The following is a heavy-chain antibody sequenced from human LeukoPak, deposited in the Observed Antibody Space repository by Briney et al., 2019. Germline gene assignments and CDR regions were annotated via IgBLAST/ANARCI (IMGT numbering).Heavy chain of an antibody. CDR1: GYTFTGYY. J-gene: IGHJ1*01. V-gene: IGHV1-2*02. CDR3: AREWLAVAGTGDRYFQH. CDR2: INPNSGGT. D-gene: IGHD6-19*01. Sequence: ASVKVSCKASGYTFTGYYMHWVRQAPGQGLEWMGWINPNSGGTNYAQKFQGRVTMTRDTSISTAYMELSRLRSDDTAVYYCAREWLAVAGTGDRYFQHWGQGTLVTVSS.